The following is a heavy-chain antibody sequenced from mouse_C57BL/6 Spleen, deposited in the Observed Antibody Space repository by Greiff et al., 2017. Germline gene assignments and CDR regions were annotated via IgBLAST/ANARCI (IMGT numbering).Heavy chain of an antibody. D-gene: IGHD2-4*01. J-gene: IGHJ3*01. CDR2: IHPTSGST. CDR3: ARGVYYDYGGAY. V-gene: IGHV1-64*01. CDR1: GYTFTSYW. Sequence: VQLQQPGAELVKPGASVKLSCKASGYTFTSYWMHWVKQRPGQGLEWIGMIHPTSGSTNYNVKFKSKATLTVDTSSSTAYMQLSILTSEDSAVYYCARGVYYDYGGAYWGQGTLVTVSA.